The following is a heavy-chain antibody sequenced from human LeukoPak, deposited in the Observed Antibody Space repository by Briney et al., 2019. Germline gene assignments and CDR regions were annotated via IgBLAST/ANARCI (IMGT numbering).Heavy chain of an antibody. Sequence: SETLSLTCTVSGGSISGHYWSWIRQPPGKGLEWIGYIYYSGSTNYNPSLKSRVTISVDTSKNQFSLKLSSVTAADTAVYYCARCHYYYYYYMGVWGKGTTVTVSS. CDR3: ARCHYYYYYYMGV. V-gene: IGHV4-59*11. CDR2: IYYSGST. CDR1: GGSISGHY. J-gene: IGHJ6*03.